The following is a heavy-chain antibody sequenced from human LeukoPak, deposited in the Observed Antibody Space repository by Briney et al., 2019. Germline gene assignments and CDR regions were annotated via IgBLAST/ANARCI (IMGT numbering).Heavy chain of an antibody. CDR1: GGSISSYY. J-gene: IGHJ6*03. Sequence: SETLSLTCTVSGGSISSYYWSWIRQPPGKGLEWIGYIYYSGSTSYKPSLKSRVTISVDTSKNQFSLKLRSVTAADTAVYYCARETSQKGAHYMDVWGKGTTVAISS. CDR3: ARETSQKGAHYMDV. V-gene: IGHV4-59*01. CDR2: IYYSGST. D-gene: IGHD3-16*01.